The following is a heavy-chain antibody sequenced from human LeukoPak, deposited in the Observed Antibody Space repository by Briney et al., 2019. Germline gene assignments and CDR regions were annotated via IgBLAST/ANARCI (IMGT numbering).Heavy chain of an antibody. CDR3: AKDARSFDWLFDH. D-gene: IGHD3-9*01. V-gene: IGHV3-21*01. Sequence: GGSLRLSCAASGFAFSTYTMNWVRQAPGKGLEWVSSISSRSSYIYYADSVKGRFTISRDNAKNSLYLQMNSLRAEDTSMYYCAKDARSFDWLFDHWGQGILVTVSS. CDR1: GFAFSTYT. CDR2: ISSRSSYI. J-gene: IGHJ4*02.